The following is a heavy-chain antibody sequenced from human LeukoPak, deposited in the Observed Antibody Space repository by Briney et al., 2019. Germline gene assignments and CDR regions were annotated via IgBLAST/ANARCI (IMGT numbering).Heavy chain of an antibody. V-gene: IGHV3-48*02. J-gene: IGHJ4*02. CDR3: ARDCSGSYLRYYFDY. D-gene: IGHD1-26*01. CDR1: GFTFSTYG. Sequence: GGSLRLSCAASGFTFSTYGMNWVRQAPGKGLEWVAYISDSSSTIHYADSVKGRFTISRDNAKNSLYLQMNSLRDEDTAVYYCARDCSGSYLRYYFDYWGQGTLVTVSS. CDR2: ISDSSSTI.